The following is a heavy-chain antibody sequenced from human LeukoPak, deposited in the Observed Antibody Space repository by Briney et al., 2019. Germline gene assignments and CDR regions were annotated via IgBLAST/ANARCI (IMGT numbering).Heavy chain of an antibody. D-gene: IGHD4-23*01. CDR1: GFTFSVFW. V-gene: IGHV3-23*01. Sequence: GGSLRLSCAASGFTFSVFWMSWVRQAPGKGLEWVSAISGSGGSTYYADSVKGRFTISRDNSENTLYLQINSLRAEDTAVYYCAKEGRWDPNDAFDIWGQGTMVTVSS. J-gene: IGHJ3*02. CDR2: ISGSGGST. CDR3: AKEGRWDPNDAFDI.